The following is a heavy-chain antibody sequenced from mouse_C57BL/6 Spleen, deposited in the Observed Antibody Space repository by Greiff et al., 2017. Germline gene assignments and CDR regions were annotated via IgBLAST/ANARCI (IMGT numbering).Heavy chain of an antibody. CDR3: AVMGGSGYWFAY. V-gene: IGHV7-3*01. J-gene: IGHJ3*01. Sequence: EVQGVESGGGLVQPGGSLSLSCAASGFTFTDYYMSWVRQPPGKALEWLGFIRNKANGYTTEYSASVTGRFTISRDNSQSILYLQMNALRAEDSATYYCAVMGGSGYWFAYWGQGTLVTVSA. CDR2: IRNKANGYTT. CDR1: GFTFTDYY. D-gene: IGHD3-2*02.